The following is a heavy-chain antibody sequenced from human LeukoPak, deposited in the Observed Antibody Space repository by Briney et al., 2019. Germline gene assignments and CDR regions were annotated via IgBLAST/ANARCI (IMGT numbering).Heavy chain of an antibody. D-gene: IGHD3-3*01. J-gene: IGHJ4*02. CDR3: ARDSITIFGVVIPFDY. CDR2: ISSSGSTI. V-gene: IGHV3-11*04. CDR1: GFTFSDYY. Sequence: GGSLRLSCAASGFTFSDYYMSWIRQAPGKGLEWVSYISSSGSTIYYADSVKGRFTISRDNAKNSLYLQMNSLRAEDTAVYYCARDSITIFGVVIPFDYWGQGTLVTVSS.